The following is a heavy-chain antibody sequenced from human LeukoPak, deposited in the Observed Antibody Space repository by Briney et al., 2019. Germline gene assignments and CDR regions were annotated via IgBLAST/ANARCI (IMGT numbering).Heavy chain of an antibody. V-gene: IGHV3-23*01. D-gene: IGHD3-22*01. Sequence: GGSLRLSCAASGFTFSDYAMSWVRQAPGKGLEWLSVISGGSSGSTYYADSVTGRFTVSRDNSKNTLYLQMNSLRAEDTAVYYCASASSAPHAFDIWGQGTMATVSS. CDR3: ASASSAPHAFDI. CDR2: ISGGSSGST. CDR1: GFTFSDYA. J-gene: IGHJ3*02.